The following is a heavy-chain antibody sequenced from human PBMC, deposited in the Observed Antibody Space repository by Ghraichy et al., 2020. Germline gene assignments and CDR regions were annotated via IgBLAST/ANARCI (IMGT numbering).Heavy chain of an antibody. J-gene: IGHJ4*02. CDR2: SRNKANSYTT. D-gene: IGHD2-2*02. CDR3: ARVVGGRDCSSTSCYTGGYYFDY. V-gene: IGHV3-72*01. Sequence: GGSLRLSCAASGFTSSDHYMDWVRQAPGKGLEWVGRSRNKANSYTTEYAASVKGRFTISRDDSKNSLYLQMNSLKTEDTAVYYCARVVGGRDCSSTSCYTGGYYFDYWGQGTLVTVSS. CDR1: GFTSSDHY.